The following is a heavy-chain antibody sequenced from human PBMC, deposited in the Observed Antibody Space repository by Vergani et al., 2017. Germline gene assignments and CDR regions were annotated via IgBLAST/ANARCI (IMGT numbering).Heavy chain of an antibody. CDR3: AKGRLGKLLWFGVPFDY. Sequence: EVQLLESGGGLVQPGGSLRLSCAASGFTFSSYAMSWVRQAPGKGLEWVSAISGSGGSTYYADSVKGRFTISRDNYKNTLYLQMNSLRAEDTAGYYCAKGRLGKLLWFGVPFDYWGQGTLVTVSS. D-gene: IGHD3-10*01. J-gene: IGHJ4*02. CDR1: GFTFSSYA. CDR2: ISGSGGST. V-gene: IGHV3-23*01.